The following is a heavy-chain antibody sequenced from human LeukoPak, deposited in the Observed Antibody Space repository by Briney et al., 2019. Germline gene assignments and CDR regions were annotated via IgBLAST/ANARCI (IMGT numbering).Heavy chain of an antibody. Sequence: ASVKVSCKAAGYTFTGYYMFWVRQAPGQGLEWMGRINPNSGGTNYAQKFQGRVTMTRDTSISTAYMELSRLRSDDTAVYYCARFMITFGGVIDPWGPGTMVTVSS. J-gene: IGHJ3*01. CDR3: ARFMITFGGVIDP. CDR2: INPNSGGT. D-gene: IGHD3-16*01. V-gene: IGHV1-2*06. CDR1: GYTFTGYY.